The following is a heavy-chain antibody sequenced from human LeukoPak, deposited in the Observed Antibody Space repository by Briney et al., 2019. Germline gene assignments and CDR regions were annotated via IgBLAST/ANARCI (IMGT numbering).Heavy chain of an antibody. J-gene: IGHJ4*02. CDR1: GGSISSSSYY. Sequence: RASETLSLTCTVSGGSISSSSYYWGWIRQPPGKGLEWIGNIYYSGSTYYNPSLNSRVTISVDTSKNQFSLKLTSVTAADTAVYYCARQKSFSAWRDFWGQGTLVTVSS. CDR3: ARQKSFSAWRDF. V-gene: IGHV4-39*01. D-gene: IGHD1-1*01. CDR2: IYYSGST.